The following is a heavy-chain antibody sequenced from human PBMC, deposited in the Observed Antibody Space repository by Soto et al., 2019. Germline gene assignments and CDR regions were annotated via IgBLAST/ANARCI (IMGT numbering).Heavy chain of an antibody. D-gene: IGHD2-15*01. Sequence: PGGSLRLSCAASGFTFSSYSMNWVRQAPGKGLEWVSYISSSSSTIYYADSVKGRFTISRDNAKNSLYLQMNSLRDEDTAVYYCARDHPVLRGYYYYGMDVWGQGTTVTVSS. CDR2: ISSSSSTI. CDR3: ARDHPVLRGYYYYGMDV. J-gene: IGHJ6*02. V-gene: IGHV3-48*02. CDR1: GFTFSSYS.